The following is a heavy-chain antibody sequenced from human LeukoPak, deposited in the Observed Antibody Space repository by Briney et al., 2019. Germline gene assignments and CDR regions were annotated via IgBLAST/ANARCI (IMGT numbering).Heavy chain of an antibody. V-gene: IGHV4-34*01. CDR1: GGSFSGYY. J-gene: IGHJ4*02. CDR3: AREGRGPHFDY. CDR2: INHSGST. Sequence: SETLSLTCAVYGGSFSGYYWSWIRQPPGKGLEWIGEINHSGSTNYNPSLKSRVTISVDTSKNQFSLQLNSVTPEDTAVYYCAREGRGPHFDYWGQGTLVTVSS.